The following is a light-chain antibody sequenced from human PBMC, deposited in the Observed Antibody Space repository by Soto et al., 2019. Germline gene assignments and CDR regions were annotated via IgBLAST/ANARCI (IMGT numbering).Light chain of an antibody. CDR1: SSDIGHYDY. CDR3: CSLTTGHTYV. Sequence: QSVLTQPASVSGSPGQAITISCTGTSSDIGHYDYVSWYQQHPGKAPKLMIYHVTYRPSGVSNRYSGSKSGNSASLTISGLQADDEGEYYCCSLTTGHTYVFGSGTKLTVL. CDR2: HVT. J-gene: IGLJ1*01. V-gene: IGLV2-14*03.